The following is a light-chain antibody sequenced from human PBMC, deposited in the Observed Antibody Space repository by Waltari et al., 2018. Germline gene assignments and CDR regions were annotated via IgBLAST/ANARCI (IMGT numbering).Light chain of an antibody. V-gene: IGLV2-8*01. CDR1: SSDVGGYND. Sequence: QSALTQPPSASGSPGQSVTISCTGRSSDVGGYNDVSWSQQHPGKAPKLMISEVSERPSGVPDRFSGSKSGNTASLTVSGLQAEDEADYYCSSYAGTNNLVFGGGTKLTVL. CDR3: SSYAGTNNLV. J-gene: IGLJ2*01. CDR2: EVS.